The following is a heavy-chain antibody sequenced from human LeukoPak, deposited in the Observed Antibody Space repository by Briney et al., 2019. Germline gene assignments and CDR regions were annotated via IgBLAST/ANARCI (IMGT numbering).Heavy chain of an antibody. CDR3: ASEDNTGSSAY. CDR1: GFTFSNFW. D-gene: IGHD3-22*01. CDR2: IKQDGSEK. V-gene: IGHV3-7*01. J-gene: IGHJ4*02. Sequence: GGSPRLSCAASGFTFSNFWMSWVRQAPGKGLEWVANIKQDGSEKYYVDSVKGRFTISRDNAKNSLYLQMSSLRGDDTALYYCASEDNTGSSAYWGQGTLVTVSS.